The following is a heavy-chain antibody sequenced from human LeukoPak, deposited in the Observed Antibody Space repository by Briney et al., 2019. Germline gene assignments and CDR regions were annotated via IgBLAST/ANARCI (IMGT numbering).Heavy chain of an antibody. D-gene: IGHD5-18*01. Sequence: VASVKVSCTASGYTFTGYYMHWVRQAPGQGLEWMGWINPNSGGTNYAQKFQGRVTMTRDTSISTAYMELSRLRSDDTAVYYCARGPGYSYGSDYFDYWGQGTLVTVSS. CDR3: ARGPGYSYGSDYFDY. J-gene: IGHJ4*02. V-gene: IGHV1-2*02. CDR1: GYTFTGYY. CDR2: INPNSGGT.